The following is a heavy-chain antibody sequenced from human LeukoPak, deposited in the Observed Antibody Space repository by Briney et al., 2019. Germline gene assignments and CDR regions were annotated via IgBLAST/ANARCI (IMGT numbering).Heavy chain of an antibody. CDR2: IRSKTNSYAT. CDR1: GFTFSGSA. J-gene: IGHJ6*03. CDR3: ARGWMGYSSSRRYYYYYMDV. D-gene: IGHD6-13*01. V-gene: IGHV3-73*01. Sequence: GGSLRLSCAASGFTFSGSAMYWVRQASGKGLEWVGHIRSKTNSYATIYAASVKGRFTISRDDSKNAAYLQMNSLRAEDTALYYCARGWMGYSSSRRYYYYYMDVWGKGTTVTVSS.